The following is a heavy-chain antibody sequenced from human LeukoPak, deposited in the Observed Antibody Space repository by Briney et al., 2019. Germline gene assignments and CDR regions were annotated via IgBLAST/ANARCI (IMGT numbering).Heavy chain of an antibody. V-gene: IGHV3-21*01. D-gene: IGHD1-26*01. Sequence: GGSLRLSCAASGFTFSSYNMNWVRQTPGQGLEWVSSITSGSSHIYYADSVKGRFTISRDHAESSLYLQMNSLRAEDTAVYYCARDPYSGSYGADYYYYMDGWGKGTTVTISS. CDR2: ITSGSSHI. CDR1: GFTFSSYN. J-gene: IGHJ6*03. CDR3: ARDPYSGSYGADYYYYMDG.